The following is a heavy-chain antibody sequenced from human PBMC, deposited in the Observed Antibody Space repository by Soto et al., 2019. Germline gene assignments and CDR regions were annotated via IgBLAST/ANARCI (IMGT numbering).Heavy chain of an antibody. J-gene: IGHJ6*02. CDR3: ARAEDAFSYYGLDV. CDR2: IYDTGISGYTPST. V-gene: IGHV4-59*01. Sequence: PSETLSLTCTVSGGSITASYWSWIRRPPGKGLEWIAYIYDTGISGYTPSTSYNPSLKSRVTMSVDTSKSQFSLKLTSVTAADTVVHHCARAEDAFSYYGLDVWGQGITVTVS. CDR1: GGSITASY.